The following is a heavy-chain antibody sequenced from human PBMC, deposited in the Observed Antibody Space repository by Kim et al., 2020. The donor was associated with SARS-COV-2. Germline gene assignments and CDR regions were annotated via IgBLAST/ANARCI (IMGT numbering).Heavy chain of an antibody. J-gene: IGHJ5*02. Sequence: GGSLRLSCAASGFTFSSYAMSWVRQAPGKGLEWVSAISGSGGSTYYADSVKGRFTISRDNSKNTLYLQMNSLRAEDTAVYYCAKDHGVKLAALNWFDPWGQGTLVTVSS. CDR2: ISGSGGST. D-gene: IGHD6-13*01. CDR1: GFTFSSYA. CDR3: AKDHGVKLAALNWFDP. V-gene: IGHV3-23*01.